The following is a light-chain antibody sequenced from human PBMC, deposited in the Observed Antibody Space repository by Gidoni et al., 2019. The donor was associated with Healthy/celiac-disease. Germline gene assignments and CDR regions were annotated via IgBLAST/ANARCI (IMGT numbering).Light chain of an antibody. CDR2: KAS. V-gene: IGKV1-5*03. Sequence: DIQMTQSASTLSASVGDRVTITCRASQSISSWLAWYQKKPGKAPKLLIYKASSLESGVPSRFSGSGSGTEFTLTISSLQPDDFATYYCQQYNSYPLTFGGGTKVEIK. J-gene: IGKJ4*01. CDR1: QSISSW. CDR3: QQYNSYPLT.